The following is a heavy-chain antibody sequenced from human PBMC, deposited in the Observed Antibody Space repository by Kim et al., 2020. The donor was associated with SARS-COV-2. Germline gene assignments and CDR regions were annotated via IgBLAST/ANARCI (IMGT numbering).Heavy chain of an antibody. V-gene: IGHV3-7*01. CDR3: ARDRGGALDY. J-gene: IGHJ4*02. Sequence: EKYYVDSVKGRFTVSRDNAKNSLYLQMNSLRAEDTAVYYCARDRGGALDYWGLGTLVTVSS. CDR2: EK. D-gene: IGHD3-10*01.